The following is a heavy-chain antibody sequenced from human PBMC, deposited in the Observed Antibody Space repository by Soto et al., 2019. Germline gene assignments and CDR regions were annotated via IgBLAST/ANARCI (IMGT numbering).Heavy chain of an antibody. J-gene: IGHJ4*02. CDR1: GGSISSTSYY. CDR2: IYYSGNT. D-gene: IGHD3-3*01. Sequence: SVTLSLTCTVSGGSISSTSYYWGWIRQPPGKGLEWIGSIYYSGNTYYNPSLKSRVTISVDTSKNQFSLKLSSVTAADTAVYFCARHGFDSWSGYYPTFDCWGQGTLVTVSS. V-gene: IGHV4-39*01. CDR3: ARHGFDSWSGYYPTFDC.